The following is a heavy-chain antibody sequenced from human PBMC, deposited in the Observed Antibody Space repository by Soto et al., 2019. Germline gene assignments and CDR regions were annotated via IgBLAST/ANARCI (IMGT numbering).Heavy chain of an antibody. V-gene: IGHV3-30-3*01. CDR1: GFTFSSYA. CDR3: ARASNIVATIYGGDFDY. CDR2: ISYDGSNK. Sequence: GGSLRLSCAASGFTFSSYAMHWVRQAPGKGLEWVAVISYDGSNKYYADSVKGRFTISRDNSKNTLYLQMNSLRAEDTAVYYCARASNIVATIYGGDFDYWGQGTLVTVSS. D-gene: IGHD5-12*01. J-gene: IGHJ4*02.